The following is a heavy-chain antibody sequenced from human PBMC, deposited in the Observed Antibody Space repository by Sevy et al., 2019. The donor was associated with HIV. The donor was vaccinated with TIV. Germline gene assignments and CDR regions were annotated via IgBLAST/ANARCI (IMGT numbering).Heavy chain of an antibody. J-gene: IGHJ2*01. Sequence: ASVKVSCKASGYTFTGYYMHWVRQAPGQGLGWMGRINPNSGGTNYAQKFQGRVTMTRDTSISTAYMELSRLRSDDTAVYYCARKQYYYDSSGYYYGWYFDLWGRGTLVTVSS. CDR2: INPNSGGT. V-gene: IGHV1-2*06. CDR3: ARKQYYYDSSGYYYGWYFDL. D-gene: IGHD3-22*01. CDR1: GYTFTGYY.